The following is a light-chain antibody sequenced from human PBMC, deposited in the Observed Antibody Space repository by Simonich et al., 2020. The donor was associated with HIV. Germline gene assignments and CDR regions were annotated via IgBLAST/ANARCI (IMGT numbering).Light chain of an antibody. V-gene: IGKV3-15*01. Sequence: EIVLTHSPGTLSLSPEERATTSCRASQSVRSSYLAWYQQKPGQAPRLLIYGASNRATGIPARFSGSGSGTEFTLTISSLQSEDFAVYYCQQYNNWPPLTFGGGTKVEIK. CDR2: GAS. J-gene: IGKJ4*01. CDR3: QQYNNWPPLT. CDR1: QSVRSSY.